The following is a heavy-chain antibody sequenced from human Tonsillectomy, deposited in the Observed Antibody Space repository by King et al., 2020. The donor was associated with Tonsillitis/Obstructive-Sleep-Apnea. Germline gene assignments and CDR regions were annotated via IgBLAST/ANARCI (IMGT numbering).Heavy chain of an antibody. Sequence: QAQLVQSGAEVKKPGASLKVSCKASGYTFTAYYIHWVRQAPGQGLEWMGRINPKYGDTNYAQNFQGRVTTTRDTSISTAYMELNRLRSDDTVVYYCAREGVTTALGTFDVWGQGTLVTVSS. CDR2: INPKYGDT. D-gene: IGHD4-17*01. V-gene: IGHV1-2*05. CDR1: GYTFTAYY. J-gene: IGHJ3*01. CDR3: AREGVTTALGTFDV.